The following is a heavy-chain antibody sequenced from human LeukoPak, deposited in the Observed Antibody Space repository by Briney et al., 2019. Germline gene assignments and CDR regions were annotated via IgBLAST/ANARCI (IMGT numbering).Heavy chain of an antibody. D-gene: IGHD7-27*01. Sequence: GGSLRLSCAASGFTFSTYSMNWVRQAPGKGLEWVSSISSSSDYIYYADSLKGRFTISRDNAKNALYLQINSLRVEDTAVYYCARDPWGSRGYWGQGTLGTVSS. V-gene: IGHV3-21*06. CDR1: GFTFSTYS. J-gene: IGHJ4*02. CDR3: ARDPWGSRGY. CDR2: ISSSSDYI.